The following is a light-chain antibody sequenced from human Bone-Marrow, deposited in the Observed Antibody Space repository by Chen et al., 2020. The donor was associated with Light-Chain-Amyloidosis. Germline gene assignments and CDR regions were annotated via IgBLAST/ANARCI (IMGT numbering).Light chain of an antibody. Sequence: QSALTQPASVSVSPGQSITISCTGTSSDVGGDNHVSWYQQHPDKAPKLMIYEVTTRPSWVPDRFSGSKSDNTASLTISGLQTEDEADYFCSSYTITNTLVFGSGTRVTVL. J-gene: IGLJ1*01. CDR3: SSYTITNTLV. V-gene: IGLV2-14*01. CDR1: SSDVGGDNH. CDR2: EVT.